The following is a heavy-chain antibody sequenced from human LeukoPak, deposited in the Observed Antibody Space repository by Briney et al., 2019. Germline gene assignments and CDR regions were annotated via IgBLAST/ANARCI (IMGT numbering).Heavy chain of an antibody. D-gene: IGHD4-17*01. CDR1: GFTSSSYS. Sequence: GGSLRLSCAASGFTSSSYSMNWVRQAPGKGLEWVSYISSSSSTIYYADSVKGRFTISRDNAKNSLYLQMNSLRAEDTAVYYCARVTPWYGDYDDAFDIWGQGTMVTVSS. CDR3: ARVTPWYGDYDDAFDI. J-gene: IGHJ3*02. CDR2: ISSSSSTI. V-gene: IGHV3-48*01.